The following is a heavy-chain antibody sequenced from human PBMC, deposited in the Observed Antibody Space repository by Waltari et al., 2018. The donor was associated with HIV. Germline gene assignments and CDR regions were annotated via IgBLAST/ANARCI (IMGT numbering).Heavy chain of an antibody. J-gene: IGHJ5*02. Sequence: QVQLQESGPGLVKPSETLPLTCTVSGGAIPSYFGTWIRQPPGKGLEWIGYIYYTGHTDYNPSLKSRVTMSVDASKNQFSLYLNSVTAADTAVYFCARGRQSDWAGELDPWGQGILVTISS. CDR1: GGAIPSYF. D-gene: IGHD2-21*02. CDR2: IYYTGHT. V-gene: IGHV4-59*01. CDR3: ARGRQSDWAGELDP.